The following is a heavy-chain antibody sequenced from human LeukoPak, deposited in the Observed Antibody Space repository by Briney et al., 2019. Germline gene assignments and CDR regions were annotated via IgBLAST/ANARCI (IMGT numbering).Heavy chain of an antibody. CDR2: IYNGGNT. J-gene: IGHJ4*02. V-gene: IGHV3-66*01. D-gene: IGHD6-19*01. CDR3: ARASQWLAFDY. Sequence: GGSLRLSCADSGSTVSTDYMGWVRQAPGKGLEWVSVIYNGGNTNYADSVKGRFTISRDDSKDTLYLQMNSLRAEDTAVYYCARASQWLAFDYWGQGTLVTVSS. CDR1: GSTVSTDY.